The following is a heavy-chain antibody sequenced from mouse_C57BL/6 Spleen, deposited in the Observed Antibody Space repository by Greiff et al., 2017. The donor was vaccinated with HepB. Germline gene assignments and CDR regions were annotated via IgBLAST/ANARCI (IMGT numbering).Heavy chain of an antibody. J-gene: IGHJ2*01. CDR3: APHYYGSRGYFDY. CDR1: GYTFTSYW. Sequence: QVQLKQPGAELVKPGASVKVSCKASGYTFTSYWMHWVKQRPGQGLEWIGRIHPSDSDTNYNQKFKGKATLTVDKSSSTAYMQLSSLTSEDSAVYYCAPHYYGSRGYFDYWGQGTTLTVSS. D-gene: IGHD1-1*01. CDR2: IHPSDSDT. V-gene: IGHV1-74*01.